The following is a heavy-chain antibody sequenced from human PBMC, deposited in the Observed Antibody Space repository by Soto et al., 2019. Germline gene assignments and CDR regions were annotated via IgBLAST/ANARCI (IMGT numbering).Heavy chain of an antibody. CDR1: GFTFSTYG. CDR2: MWFDGKHQ. Sequence: GGSLRLSCAASGFTFSTYGMHWVRQAPGKGLEWVAVMWFDGKHQYYADSVKGRFTISRDNSKNTLYLQMNSLRAEDTAVYYCARDYYDSSGYYAMFDYWGQGTLVTVSS. J-gene: IGHJ4*02. CDR3: ARDYYDSSGYYAMFDY. D-gene: IGHD3-22*01. V-gene: IGHV3-33*01.